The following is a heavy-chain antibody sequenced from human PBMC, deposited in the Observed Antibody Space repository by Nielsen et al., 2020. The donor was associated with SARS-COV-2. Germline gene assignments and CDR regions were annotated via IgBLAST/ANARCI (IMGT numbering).Heavy chain of an antibody. V-gene: IGHV1-46*01. J-gene: IGHJ4*02. CDR3: ATAFPGPVGGITYYDILY. Sequence: ASVKVSCKASGYTFTSYYMHWVRQAPGPGLEWMGIINPSGGSTSYAQKFQGRVTMTRDTSTSTVYMELSSLRSEDTAVYYCATAFPGPVGGITYYDILYWGQGTLVTVSS. D-gene: IGHD3-9*01. CDR1: GYTFTSYY. CDR2: INPSGGST.